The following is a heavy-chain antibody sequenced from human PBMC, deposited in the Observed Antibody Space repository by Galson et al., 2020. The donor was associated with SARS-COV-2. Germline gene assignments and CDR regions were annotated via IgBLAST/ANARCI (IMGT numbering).Heavy chain of an antibody. D-gene: IGHD3-3*01. Sequence: TGGSLRLSCAASGFTFSSYSMNWVRQAPGKGLEWVSSISSSSSYIYYADSVTGRFTISRDNAKNSLYLQMNSLRAEDTAVYYCARDSYITIFGVVITPYYYYYGMDVWGQGTTVTVSS. CDR1: GFTFSSYS. V-gene: IGHV3-21*01. CDR3: ARDSYITIFGVVITPYYYYYGMDV. J-gene: IGHJ6*02. CDR2: ISSSSSYI.